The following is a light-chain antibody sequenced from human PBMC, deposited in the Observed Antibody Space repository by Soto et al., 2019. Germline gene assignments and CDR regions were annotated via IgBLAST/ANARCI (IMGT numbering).Light chain of an antibody. J-gene: IGLJ1*01. CDR2: EVN. CDR3: FSSTTTSTHV. CDR1: SSDIGAYDY. V-gene: IGLV2-14*01. Sequence: QSALTQPASLPGSPGQSITISCTGNSSDIGAYDYVSWFQQHPGKAPKLMISEVNNRPSGVSNRFSGSKSGNTAYLTISGLQVQDEAEYFCFSSTTTSTHVFGTGTKVTV.